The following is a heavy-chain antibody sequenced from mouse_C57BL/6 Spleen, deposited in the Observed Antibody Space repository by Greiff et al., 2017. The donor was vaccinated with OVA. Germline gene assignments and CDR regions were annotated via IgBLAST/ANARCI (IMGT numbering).Heavy chain of an antibody. J-gene: IGHJ3*01. CDR1: GYTFTSYT. CDR3: ARDPAGFAY. Sequence: QVQLKESGAELARPGASVKMSCKASGYTFTSYTMHWVKQRPGQGLEWIGYFIPSRGCNKYNQNFKDKATLPADKSSNTAYMQLSSLTSEDAAVDYGARDPAGFAYWGQGTLVTVSA. V-gene: IGHV1-4*01. CDR2: FIPSRGCN.